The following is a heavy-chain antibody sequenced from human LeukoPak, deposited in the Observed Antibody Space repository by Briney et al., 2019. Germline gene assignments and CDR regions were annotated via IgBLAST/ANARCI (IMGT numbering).Heavy chain of an antibody. CDR3: ARSGNYFFDY. D-gene: IGHD3-10*01. CDR2: TKYRSKWYN. CDR1: GDSVSSNSAT. J-gene: IGHJ4*02. V-gene: IGHV6-1*01. Sequence: SQTLSLTCAISGDSVSSNSATWNWIRQSPSRGLEWMGKTKYRSKWYNDYAVSVKSRIAINPDTSRNQFSLQLNSVTPEDTAVYYCARSGNYFFDYWGQGTLVTVSS.